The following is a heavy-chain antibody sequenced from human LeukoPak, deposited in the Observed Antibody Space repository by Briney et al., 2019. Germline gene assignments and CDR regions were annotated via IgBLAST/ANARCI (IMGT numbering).Heavy chain of an antibody. CDR3: ASDCRMVRARYYYYGMDV. D-gene: IGHD3-10*01. Sequence: ASVKVSCKASGYTFTSYGISWVRQAPGQGLEWMGWISAYNGNTNYAQKLQGRVTMTTDTSTSTAYMELRSLRSDDTAVYYCASDCRMVRARYYYYGMDVWGQGTTVTVSS. J-gene: IGHJ6*02. CDR2: ISAYNGNT. V-gene: IGHV1-18*01. CDR1: GYTFTSYG.